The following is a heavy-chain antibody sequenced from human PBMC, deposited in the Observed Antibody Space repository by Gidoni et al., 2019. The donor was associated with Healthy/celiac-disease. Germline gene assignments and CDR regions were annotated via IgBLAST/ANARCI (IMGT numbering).Heavy chain of an antibody. CDR2: INHSGST. CDR1: GGSFSGYY. Sequence: QVQLQQWGAGLLKPSETLSLTCAVYGGSFSGYYWSWIRQPPGKGLEWIGEINHSGSTNYNPSLKSRVTISVDTSKNQFSLKLSSVTAADTAVYYCATSITYYDYVWGRKGEDAFDIWGQGTMVTVSS. CDR3: ATSITYYDYVWGRKGEDAFDI. V-gene: IGHV4-34*01. D-gene: IGHD3-16*01. J-gene: IGHJ3*02.